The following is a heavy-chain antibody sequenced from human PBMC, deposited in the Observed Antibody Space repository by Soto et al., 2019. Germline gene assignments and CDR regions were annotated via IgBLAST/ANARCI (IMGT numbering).Heavy chain of an antibody. CDR2: IYSGGST. V-gene: IGHV3-66*01. CDR3: ARAWNYAAFDI. Sequence: GSLRLSCAASGFTVSTKYMSWVRQAPGKGLEWVSVIYSGGSTFYADSVRGRFTISRDNSKNTVNLQMNSLRAEDTAVYYCARAWNYAAFDIWGQGTMVTVSS. J-gene: IGHJ3*02. D-gene: IGHD1-7*01. CDR1: GFTVSTKY.